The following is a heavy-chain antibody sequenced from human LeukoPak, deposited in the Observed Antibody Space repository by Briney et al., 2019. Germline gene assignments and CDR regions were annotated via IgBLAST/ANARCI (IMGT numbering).Heavy chain of an antibody. CDR1: GVTFSSFW. D-gene: IGHD6-13*01. J-gene: IGHJ1*01. CDR2: INSDGSTT. CDR3: APYSSNWYVYFQH. Sequence: GGSLRLSCAASGVTFSSFWMHWVRQAPGKGLVWVSRINSDGSTTNYADSVKGRFTISRDNAENSLFLQMNSLRAEDTAVYYCAPYSSNWYVYFQHWGQGTLVTVSS. V-gene: IGHV3-74*01.